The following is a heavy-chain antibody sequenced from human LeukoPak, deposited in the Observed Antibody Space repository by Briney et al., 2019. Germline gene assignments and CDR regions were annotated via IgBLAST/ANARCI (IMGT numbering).Heavy chain of an antibody. CDR1: GFPFRSFS. D-gene: IGHD3-10*01. V-gene: IGHV3-21*01. CDR3: ARAEGSGSSFDY. J-gene: IGHJ4*02. Sequence: PGGSLRLSCVASGFPFRSFSMNWVRQAPGKGLEWVSSISSSSTYIYYADPVKGRFTISRDNAKNSLYLQMNSLRVEDTAVYYCARAEGSGSSFDYWGQGTLVTVSS. CDR2: ISSSSTYI.